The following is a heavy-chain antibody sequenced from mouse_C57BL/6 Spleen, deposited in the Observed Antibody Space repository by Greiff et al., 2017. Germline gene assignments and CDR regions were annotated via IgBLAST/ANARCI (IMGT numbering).Heavy chain of an antibody. Sequence: QVQLQQPGAELVKPGASVKLSCKASGYTFTSYWMHWVKQRPGQGLEWIGMIHPNSGSTNYNEKFKSKATLTVDKSSSTAYRQLSSLTSEDSAVYYCARERAIYYDYDVRYFDVWGTGTTVTVSS. V-gene: IGHV1-64*01. CDR2: IHPNSGST. D-gene: IGHD2-4*01. CDR1: GYTFTSYW. CDR3: ARERAIYYDYDVRYFDV. J-gene: IGHJ1*03.